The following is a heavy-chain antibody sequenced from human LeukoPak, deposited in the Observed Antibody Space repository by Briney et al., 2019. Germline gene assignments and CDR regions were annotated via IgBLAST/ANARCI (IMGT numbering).Heavy chain of an antibody. Sequence: GGSLRLSCAAPGFTFSSYGMHWVRQAPGKGLEWVAFIRYDGSNKYYADSVKGRFTISRDNSKNTLYLQMNSLRAEDTAVYYCAKDPDTAMVFDYWGQGTLVTVSS. D-gene: IGHD5-18*01. CDR3: AKDPDTAMVFDY. J-gene: IGHJ4*02. CDR2: IRYDGSNK. CDR1: GFTFSSYG. V-gene: IGHV3-30*02.